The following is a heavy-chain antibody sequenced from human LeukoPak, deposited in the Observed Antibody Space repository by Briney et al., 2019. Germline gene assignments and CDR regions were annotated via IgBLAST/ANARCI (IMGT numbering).Heavy chain of an antibody. CDR2: IYYSGST. Sequence: SETLSLTCTVSGGSISSSSYYWGWIRQPPGKGLEWIGSIYYSGSTYYNPSLKSRVTISVDTSKNQFSLKLSSVTAADTAVYYCARFPAYSSGWAGTGPATDYWGQGTLVTVSS. V-gene: IGHV4-39*01. D-gene: IGHD6-19*01. CDR1: GGSISSSSYY. CDR3: ARFPAYSSGWAGTGPATDY. J-gene: IGHJ4*02.